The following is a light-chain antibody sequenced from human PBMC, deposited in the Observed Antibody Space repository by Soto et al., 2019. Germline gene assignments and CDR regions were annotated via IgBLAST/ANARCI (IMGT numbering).Light chain of an antibody. CDR1: QSVSSY. Sequence: EIVLTQSPVTLSLSPGERATLSCRASQSVSSYLAWYQQKPGQAPRLLIYDASNRATGIPARFSGSGSGTDFTLTISSLEPEDSAVYYCQQRSNWPLTFGGGTKVEIK. V-gene: IGKV3-11*01. CDR3: QQRSNWPLT. CDR2: DAS. J-gene: IGKJ4*01.